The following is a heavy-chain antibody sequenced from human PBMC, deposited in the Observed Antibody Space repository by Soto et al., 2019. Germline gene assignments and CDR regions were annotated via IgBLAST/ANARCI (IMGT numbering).Heavy chain of an antibody. V-gene: IGHV1-18*01. CDR3: AREVFGRSVWFDP. CDR2: ISAYNGNT. J-gene: IGHJ5*02. D-gene: IGHD3-16*01. Sequence: ASLKVSCKASGYTFTIYGISWVRQAPGQGLEWMGWISAYNGNTNYAQKLQGRVTMTTDTSTSTAYMELRSLRSDDTAVYYCAREVFGRSVWFDPWGQGTLVTVSS. CDR1: GYTFTIYG.